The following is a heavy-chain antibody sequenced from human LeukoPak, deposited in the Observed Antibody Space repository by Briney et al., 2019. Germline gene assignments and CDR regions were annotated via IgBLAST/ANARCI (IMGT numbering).Heavy chain of an antibody. CDR3: ARDCIGCHGFDY. D-gene: IGHD2-15*01. J-gene: IGHJ4*01. V-gene: IGHV1-18*01. CDR1: GYTFTNDG. Sequence: ASVKVSCKXSGYTFTNDGITWVRQAPSQGLEWMGWVSAHGDNTNYVQKIQGRVTMTTDTSTSTAYMELRSLTSDDTAVYYCARDCIGCHGFDYWGQGTLVTVSS. CDR2: VSAHGDNT.